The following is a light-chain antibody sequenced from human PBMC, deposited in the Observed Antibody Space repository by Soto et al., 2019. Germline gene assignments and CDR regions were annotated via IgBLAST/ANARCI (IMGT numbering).Light chain of an antibody. J-gene: IGLJ1*01. CDR3: SSYTSSSTV. CDR2: GNR. CDR1: NSNLGAGYD. Sequence: QSVLTQPPSVSGAPGQRVTISCTGNNSNLGAGYDVHWYQQLPGAAPKLVIFGNRNRPSGVPERFSGSKSGTSASLAITGLQAEDEADYYCSSYTSSSTVFGTGTKLTVL. V-gene: IGLV1-40*01.